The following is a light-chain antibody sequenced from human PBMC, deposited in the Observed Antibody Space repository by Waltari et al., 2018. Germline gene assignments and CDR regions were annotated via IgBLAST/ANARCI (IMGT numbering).Light chain of an antibody. Sequence: EIVLTQSPATLSLSPGERATLPCRASQSVSSYLVWYQQKPGQAPRLLIYDATNRATGIPARFSGSGSGTDFTLTISSLEPEDFAVYYCQHRSRWPLTFGGGTMLEIK. CDR1: QSVSSY. V-gene: IGKV3-11*01. J-gene: IGKJ4*01. CDR2: DAT. CDR3: QHRSRWPLT.